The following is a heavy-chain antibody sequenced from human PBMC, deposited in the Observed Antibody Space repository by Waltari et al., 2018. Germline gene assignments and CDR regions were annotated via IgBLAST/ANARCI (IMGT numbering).Heavy chain of an antibody. CDR3: AREGRCSGGSCYT. D-gene: IGHD2-15*01. CDR2: IYYSGST. J-gene: IGHJ4*02. CDR1: GGSISSSSYY. Sequence: QLQLQESGPGLVKPSETLSLTCTVSGGSISSSSYYWGWIRQPPGKGLEWIGSIYYSGSTYYNPSRKSRVTISVDTSKNQFSLKLSSVTAADTAVYYCAREGRCSGGSCYTWGQGTLVTVSS. V-gene: IGHV4-39*07.